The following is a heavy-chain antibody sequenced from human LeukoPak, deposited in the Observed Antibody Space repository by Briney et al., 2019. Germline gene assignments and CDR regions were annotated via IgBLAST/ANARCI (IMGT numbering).Heavy chain of an antibody. Sequence: GGSLRLSCAASGFTFSSYGMTWVRQAPGKGLEWVSAISGSGGSTYYADSVKGRFTISRDNSKNTLYLQMNSLRVEDTAVYYCAKDPCFSGGSCRDYWGQGTLVTVSS. CDR2: ISGSGGST. V-gene: IGHV3-23*01. D-gene: IGHD2-15*01. J-gene: IGHJ4*02. CDR3: AKDPCFSGGSCRDY. CDR1: GFTFSSYG.